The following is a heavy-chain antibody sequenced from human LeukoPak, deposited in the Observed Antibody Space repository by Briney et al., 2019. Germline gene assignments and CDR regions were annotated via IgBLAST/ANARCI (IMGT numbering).Heavy chain of an antibody. Sequence: SETLSLTCTVSGGSISSSSYYWGWIRQPPGKGLEWIGSIYYSGSTYYNPSLKSRVTISVDTSKNQFSLKLSSVTAADTAVYYCARDSTGSRRSYYYYYMDVWGKGTTVTVSS. J-gene: IGHJ6*03. CDR3: ARDSTGSRRSYYYYYMDV. CDR1: GGSISSSSYY. D-gene: IGHD3-10*01. CDR2: IYYSGST. V-gene: IGHV4-39*07.